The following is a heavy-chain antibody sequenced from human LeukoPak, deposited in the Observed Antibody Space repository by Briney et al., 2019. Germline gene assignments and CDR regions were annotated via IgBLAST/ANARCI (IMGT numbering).Heavy chain of an antibody. D-gene: IGHD3-3*01. J-gene: IGHJ6*02. V-gene: IGHV4-30-2*01. Sequence: SETLSLTCAVSGGSISSGGYSWSWIRQPPGKGLEWIGYIYHSGSTYYNPSLKSRVTISVDRSKNQFSLKLSSVTAADTAVYYCASTTIFGVVDKDVWGQGTTVTVSS. CDR2: IYHSGST. CDR1: GGSISSGGYS. CDR3: ASTTIFGVVDKDV.